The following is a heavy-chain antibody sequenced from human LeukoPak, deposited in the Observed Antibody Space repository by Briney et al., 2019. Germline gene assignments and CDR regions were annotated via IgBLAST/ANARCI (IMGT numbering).Heavy chain of an antibody. CDR3: ARDVGYNYDYFDY. CDR1: GFTFNSYG. CDR2: IWYDGSNK. D-gene: IGHD5-24*01. Sequence: GRSLRLSCAASGFTFNSYGIHWVRQAPGKGLEWVAFIWYDGSNKYYADSVKGRFTISRDNSKNTLYLQMNSLRAEDTAVYYCARDVGYNYDYFDYWGQGTLVTVSS. J-gene: IGHJ4*02. V-gene: IGHV3-30*19.